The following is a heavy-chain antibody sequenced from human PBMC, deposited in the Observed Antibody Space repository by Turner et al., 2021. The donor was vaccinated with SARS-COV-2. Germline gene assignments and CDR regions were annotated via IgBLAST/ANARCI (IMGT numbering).Heavy chain of an antibody. D-gene: IGHD6-13*01. Sequence: QLQLHASCPGLLKPSETLSLTCTVSGGSISSSSYYWGWIRQHPGKGLEWIGRIYYSGSTYYNPYIKSRVTISVDTSKNHFSLKLSSVTAADTALDDCARQWEVAAAAYLARFDPWGQGTLVTVSS. CDR3: ARQWEVAAAAYLARFDP. J-gene: IGHJ5*02. CDR1: GGSISSSSYY. CDR2: IYYSGST. V-gene: IGHV4-39*01.